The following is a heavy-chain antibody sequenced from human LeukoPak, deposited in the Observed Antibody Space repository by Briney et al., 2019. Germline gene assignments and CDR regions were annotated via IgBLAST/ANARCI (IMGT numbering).Heavy chain of an antibody. V-gene: IGHV4-30-4*01. J-gene: IGHJ4*02. CDR3: ARRYSYGSGYFDY. CDR1: GGSISSGDYY. D-gene: IGHD5-18*01. Sequence: SETLSLTCTVSGGSISSGDYYWSWIRQPPGKGLEWIGYIYNSGSTSYNPSLKSRVIISVDTSKTQFSLKLSSVTAADTAVYYCARRYSYGSGYFDYWGQGTLATVSS. CDR2: IYNSGST.